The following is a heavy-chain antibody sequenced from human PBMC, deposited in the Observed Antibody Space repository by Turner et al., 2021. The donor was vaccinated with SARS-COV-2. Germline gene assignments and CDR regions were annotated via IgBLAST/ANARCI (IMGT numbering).Heavy chain of an antibody. J-gene: IGHJ3*02. Sequence: QVQLVESGGGVVQPGRSLRLSCAASVLTFSSHGMHWVRQAPGKGLEKGAVIGNDGSQKYYADSVKGRFTISRDNSKNMVYLQMNSLRAEDTAVYYCARLDDSGHWGAFDIWGQGTMVTVSS. CDR3: ARLDDSGHWGAFDI. D-gene: IGHD3-22*01. CDR2: IGNDGSQK. V-gene: IGHV3-33*01. CDR1: VLTFSSHG.